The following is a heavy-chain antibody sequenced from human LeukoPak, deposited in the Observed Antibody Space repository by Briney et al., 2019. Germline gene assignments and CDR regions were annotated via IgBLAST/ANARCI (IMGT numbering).Heavy chain of an antibody. Sequence: GASVKVSCKASGGTFSSYAISWVRQSPGQGLEWMGRIVPILGTANYAQKFQGRVTITADESTSTAYMELSSLRSEDTAVYYCARDAGVVIPTHFDYWGQGTLVTVSS. CDR3: ARDAGVVIPTHFDY. CDR2: IVPILGTA. V-gene: IGHV1-69*11. J-gene: IGHJ4*02. CDR1: GGTFSSYA. D-gene: IGHD3-3*01.